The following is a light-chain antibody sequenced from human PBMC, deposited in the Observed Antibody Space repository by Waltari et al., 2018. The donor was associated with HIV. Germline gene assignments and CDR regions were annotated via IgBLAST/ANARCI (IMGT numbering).Light chain of an antibody. CDR3: QQYGSSAPLT. CDR1: QSVSSSH. Sequence: EIVLTQSPGALSLSPGERAHLSCRASQSVSSSHLAWYQQRPGQAPRLLMYGTSSRATGIPDRFSGSGSGTDFTLTISRLEPEDFAVYYCQQYGSSAPLTFGGGTKVEIK. V-gene: IGKV3-20*01. CDR2: GTS. J-gene: IGKJ4*01.